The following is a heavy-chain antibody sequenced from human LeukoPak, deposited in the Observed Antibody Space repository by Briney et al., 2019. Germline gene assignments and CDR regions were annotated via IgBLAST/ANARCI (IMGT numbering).Heavy chain of an antibody. J-gene: IGHJ4*02. CDR3: ASTNWNYAWAGFDY. V-gene: IGHV4-31*03. D-gene: IGHD1-7*01. Sequence: PSQTLSLTCSVSGGSISSGGYYRSWIRQHPGKGLEWIGYIYYSGSTYYNPSLKSRVTISVDTSKNQFSLKLSSVTAADTAVYYCASTNWNYAWAGFDYWGQGTLVTVSS. CDR2: IYYSGST. CDR1: GGSISSGGYY.